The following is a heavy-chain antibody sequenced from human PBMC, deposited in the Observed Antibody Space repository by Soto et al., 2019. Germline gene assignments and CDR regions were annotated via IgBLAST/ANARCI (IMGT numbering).Heavy chain of an antibody. Sequence: KPGGSLRLSCAASGFTFSSYSMNWVRQAPGKGLEWVSSISSSSSYIYYADSVKGRFTISRDNAKNSLYLQMNSLRAEDTAVYYCARDCLLYDCCSSSTPDAFDIWGQGTMVTVSS. V-gene: IGHV3-21*01. CDR1: GFTFSSYS. CDR2: ISSSSSYI. CDR3: ARDCLLYDCCSSSTPDAFDI. J-gene: IGHJ3*02. D-gene: IGHD3-3*01.